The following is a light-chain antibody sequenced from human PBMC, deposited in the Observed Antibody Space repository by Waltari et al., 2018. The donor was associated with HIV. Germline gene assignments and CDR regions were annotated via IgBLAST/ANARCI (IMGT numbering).Light chain of an antibody. CDR3: CSYTGTYTSVV. J-gene: IGLJ2*01. V-gene: IGLV2-11*01. CDR2: GIT. Sequence: QSALTQPPSVSGSPGQSVPISCTATRRDVGVYDYVSWYQQHPGKAPKLMIYGITKRPSGVPERFSGSKSGNTASLTISGLQAEDEADYYCCSYTGTYTSVVFGGGTKLTVL. CDR1: RRDVGVYDY.